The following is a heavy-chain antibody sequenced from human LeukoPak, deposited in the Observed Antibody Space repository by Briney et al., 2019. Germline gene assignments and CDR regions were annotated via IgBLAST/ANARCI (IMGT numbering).Heavy chain of an antibody. Sequence: GESLKISCKGSGYSFTSYWIGWVRQMPGKGLEWMGIIYPGDSDTRYSPSFQGQVTISADKSISTAYLQWSSLKASDTAMYYCATSSKRGYSYGYYGFFDYWGQGTLVTVSS. CDR1: GYSFTSYW. CDR2: IYPGDSDT. V-gene: IGHV5-51*01. CDR3: ATSSKRGYSYGYYGFFDY. J-gene: IGHJ4*02. D-gene: IGHD5-18*01.